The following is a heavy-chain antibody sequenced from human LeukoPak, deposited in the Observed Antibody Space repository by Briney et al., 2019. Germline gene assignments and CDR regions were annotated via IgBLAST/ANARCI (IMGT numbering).Heavy chain of an antibody. Sequence: SETLSLTCTVSGGSISSYYWSWIRQPPGKGLEWIGYIYYSGSTYYNPSLKSRVTISVDTSKNQFSLKLSSVTAADTAVYYCARAMGGSGYYWFDPWGQGTLVTVSS. D-gene: IGHD3-22*01. V-gene: IGHV4-59*12. CDR3: ARAMGGSGYYWFDP. J-gene: IGHJ5*02. CDR2: IYYSGST. CDR1: GGSISSYY.